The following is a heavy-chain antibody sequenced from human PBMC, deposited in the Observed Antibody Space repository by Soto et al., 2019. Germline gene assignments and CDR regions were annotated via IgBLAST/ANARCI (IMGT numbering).Heavy chain of an antibody. Sequence: GSLRLSCAASGFTFSNAWMNWVRQAPGKGLEWVGRIKSKTDGGTTDYAAPVKGRFTISRDDSKNTLYLQMNSLKTEDTAVYYCTTRWGAKNYDILTGYRREDAFDIWGQGTMVTVSS. V-gene: IGHV3-15*07. J-gene: IGHJ3*02. CDR1: GFTFSNAW. CDR3: TTRWGAKNYDILTGYRREDAFDI. CDR2: IKSKTDGGTT. D-gene: IGHD3-9*01.